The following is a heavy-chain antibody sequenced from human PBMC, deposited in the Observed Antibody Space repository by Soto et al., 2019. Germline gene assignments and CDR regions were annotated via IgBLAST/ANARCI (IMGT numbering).Heavy chain of an antibody. Sequence: GGSLRLSCAASGFTFSSYSMNWVRQAPGKGLEWVSYISSSSSTIYYADSVKGRFTISRDNAKNSLYLQMNSLRAEDTAVYFCARLSSQFFQFEDWGQGTRVTVSS. CDR2: ISSSSSTI. J-gene: IGHJ4*02. D-gene: IGHD2-15*01. CDR3: ARLSSQFFQFED. V-gene: IGHV3-48*01. CDR1: GFTFSSYS.